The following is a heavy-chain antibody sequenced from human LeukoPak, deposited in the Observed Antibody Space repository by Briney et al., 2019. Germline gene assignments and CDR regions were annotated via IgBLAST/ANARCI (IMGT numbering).Heavy chain of an antibody. J-gene: IGHJ4*02. D-gene: IGHD6-13*01. V-gene: IGHV3-7*05. CDR2: IKQDGSEK. Sequence: GGSLRLSCTASTLTLNNYWMSWVRQAPGKGLEWVANIKQDGSEKYHVDSVEGRFTISRDNAKNSLYLQMNSLRAEDTAVYYCASGAGYTGSWSAFDYWGQGTLVTVSS. CDR1: TLTLNNYW. CDR3: ASGAGYTGSWSAFDY.